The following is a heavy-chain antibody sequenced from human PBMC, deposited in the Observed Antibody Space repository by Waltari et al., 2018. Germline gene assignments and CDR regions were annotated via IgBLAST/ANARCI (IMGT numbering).Heavy chain of an antibody. CDR2: ITHTGDS. D-gene: IGHD2-2*01. CDR1: GASFGGFY. V-gene: IGHV4-34*10. Sequence: QVQLQESGPGLVKPSETLSLTCGESGASFGGFYWSWIRQAPGKGLEWIGDITHTGDSNINPSLKSRLTISVDTSKRQFSLELTSVTPADTAVYYCGRAPATSWFGYSVYWGQGTVVTVSS. CDR3: GRAPATSWFGYSVY. J-gene: IGHJ4*02.